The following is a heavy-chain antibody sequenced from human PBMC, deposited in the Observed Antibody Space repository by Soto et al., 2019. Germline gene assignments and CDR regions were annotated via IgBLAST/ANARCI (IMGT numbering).Heavy chain of an antibody. Sequence: PSETLSLTCTVSGGSVSSGSYYWSWVRQTPGKGLEWIGEIYHSGSINHNPSLKSRVTMSLDKSKNQFSLKMTSVTAADTAVYYCASKFGELLADAFDIWAQGTVVNVSS. CDR2: IYHSGSI. CDR1: GGSVSSGSYY. J-gene: IGHJ3*02. CDR3: ASKFGELLADAFDI. D-gene: IGHD3-10*01. V-gene: IGHV4-39*07.